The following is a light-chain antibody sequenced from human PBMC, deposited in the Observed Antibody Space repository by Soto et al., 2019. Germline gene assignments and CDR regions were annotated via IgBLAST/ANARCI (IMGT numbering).Light chain of an antibody. V-gene: IGKV2-30*01. J-gene: IGKJ1*01. CDR3: QQFHNWPRT. Sequence: DFVMTQSPLSLPVTLVQPSSISFISSQILVGSDGDTYFAWFQRRPGQSPRLLIYGASTRAAGIPARFSGSGSGTEFTLTITSLQSEDFAVYYCQQFHNWPRTFGQGTKVDI. CDR1: QILVGSDGDTY. CDR2: GAS.